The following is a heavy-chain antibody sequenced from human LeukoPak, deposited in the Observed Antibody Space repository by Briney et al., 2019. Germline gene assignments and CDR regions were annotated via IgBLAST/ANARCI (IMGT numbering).Heavy chain of an antibody. V-gene: IGHV4-4*07. CDR2: IYTSGST. CDR3: ARGDNWNDRTREWFDP. J-gene: IGHJ5*02. D-gene: IGHD1-20*01. Sequence: PSETLSLTCTVSGGSISNYYWNWIRQPAGKGREWIGRIYTSGSTNYNPSLKSRVTMSVDTSKNQFSLKLSSVTAADTAVYYCARGDNWNDRTREWFDPWGQGTLVTVSS. CDR1: GGSISNYY.